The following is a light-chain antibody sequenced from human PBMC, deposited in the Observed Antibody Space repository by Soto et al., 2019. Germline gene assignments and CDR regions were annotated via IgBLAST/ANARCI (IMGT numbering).Light chain of an antibody. Sequence: QTVVTQETSLSVSPGGTVTFTCGLTSGSVSTNYYPSWYQQTPGQAPRTLMYSTNTRSSGVPDRFSGSILGNKAALTITGAQADDESDYYCVLYMGSGLNVFGGGTQLTVL. V-gene: IGLV8-61*01. J-gene: IGLJ7*01. CDR2: STN. CDR1: SGSVSTNYY. CDR3: VLYMGSGLNV.